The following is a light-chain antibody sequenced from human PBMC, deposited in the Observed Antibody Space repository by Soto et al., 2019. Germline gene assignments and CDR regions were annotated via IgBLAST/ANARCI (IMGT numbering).Light chain of an antibody. Sequence: LTQPPSVSVAPGLTATITCGGNNIRSKTVPWYHQKAGQALRLVVDDDDDRPSEIPERISGANSGKTATVTNSRVEAGDGDDYYGPVGDSSSDHYVFGTWPKVTVL. CDR2: DDD. J-gene: IGLJ1*01. V-gene: IGLV3-21*02. CDR3: PVGDSSSDHYV. CDR1: NIRSKT.